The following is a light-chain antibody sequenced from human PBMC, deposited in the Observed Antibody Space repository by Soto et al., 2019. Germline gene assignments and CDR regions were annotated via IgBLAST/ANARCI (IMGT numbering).Light chain of an antibody. CDR3: LQDYNYQWT. CDR1: QGITDD. V-gene: IGKV1-6*01. CDR2: AAS. J-gene: IGKJ1*01. Sequence: AIQMTQSPSSLSASVGDRVTITCRASQGITDDLGWYQQKPGEAPKLLIYAASSLQSGVPSRFSGSGSGTDFTLTISSLQPEDFATYYRLQDYNYQWTFGQGTKVEIK.